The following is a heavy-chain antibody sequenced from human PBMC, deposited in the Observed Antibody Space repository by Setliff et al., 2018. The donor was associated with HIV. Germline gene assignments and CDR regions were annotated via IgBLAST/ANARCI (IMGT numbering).Heavy chain of an antibody. Sequence: GGSLRLSCAASRFIFRNVVRNWVRQAPGKGLEWVANIKEEGSEKNYVDSGEGRVTISRDNTKHSVYLQMNSLRVEDTAMYYCAARGHYYNSGGHYYYFDYWGQGALVTVSS. CDR3: AARGHYYNSGGHYYYFDY. V-gene: IGHV3-7*03. CDR2: IKEEGSEK. J-gene: IGHJ4*02. CDR1: RFIFRNVV. D-gene: IGHD3-22*01.